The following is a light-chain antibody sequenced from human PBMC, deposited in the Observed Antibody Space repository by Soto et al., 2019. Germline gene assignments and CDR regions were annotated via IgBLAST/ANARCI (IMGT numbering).Light chain of an antibody. Sequence: EIVLTQSPATLSLSPGERATLFCRASQSVNSYLAWYQQKPGQAPRLLIYDASNRAGGVPTRFSGSGSGTAFTLTISSLEPEDFAVYYCQQRSTLFSFGPGTRVDV. CDR2: DAS. V-gene: IGKV3-11*01. CDR1: QSVNSY. CDR3: QQRSTLFS. J-gene: IGKJ3*01.